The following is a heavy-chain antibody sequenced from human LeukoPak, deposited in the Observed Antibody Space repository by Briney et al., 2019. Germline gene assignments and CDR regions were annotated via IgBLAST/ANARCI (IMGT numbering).Heavy chain of an antibody. CDR3: ARNFGSSWYYFDY. D-gene: IGHD6-13*01. CDR1: DGSITSYY. CDR2: IYYSGST. Sequence: SETLSLTCTVSDGSITSYYWSWIRRPPGKGLEWIGYIYYSGSTNYNPSLESRVTISVDTSKNQFSLKLSSVTAADTAVYYCARNFGSSWYYFDYWGQGTLVTVSS. J-gene: IGHJ4*02. V-gene: IGHV4-59*01.